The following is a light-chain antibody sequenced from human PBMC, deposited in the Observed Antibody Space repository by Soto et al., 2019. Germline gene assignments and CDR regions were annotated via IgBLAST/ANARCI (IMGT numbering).Light chain of an antibody. CDR1: QSVRNNY. CDR3: QQYGSSGT. V-gene: IGKV3-20*01. CDR2: GAS. Sequence: EIVLTQSPGTLSLSPGERATLSCRASQSVRNNYLAWYQQKPGQTPRLLIYGASNRATGNPDRFSGSGSGTDFTLAISRREPEEFAVYYCQQYGSSGTFGQGTKVDIK. J-gene: IGKJ1*01.